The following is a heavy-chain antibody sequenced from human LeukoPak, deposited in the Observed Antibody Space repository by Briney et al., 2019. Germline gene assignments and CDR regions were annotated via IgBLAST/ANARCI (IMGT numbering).Heavy chain of an antibody. CDR3: AGRLWFGEFIDY. D-gene: IGHD3-10*01. Sequence: SQTLSLTCTVSGGSISSGSYYWSWIRQPAGKGLEWIGRIYTSGSTNYNPSLKSRVTISVDTSKNQFSLKLSSVTAADTAVYYCAGRLWFGEFIDYWGQGTLVTVSS. CDR1: GGSISSGSYY. J-gene: IGHJ4*02. V-gene: IGHV4-61*02. CDR2: IYTSGST.